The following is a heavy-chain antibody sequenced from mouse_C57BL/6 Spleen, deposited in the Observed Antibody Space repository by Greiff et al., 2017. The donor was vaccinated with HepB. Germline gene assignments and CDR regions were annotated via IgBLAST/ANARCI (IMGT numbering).Heavy chain of an antibody. D-gene: IGHD4-1*01. Sequence: VQLQQSGAELVRPGASVKLSCKASGYTFTDYYINWVKQRPGQGLEWIARIYPGSGNTYYNEKFKGKATLTAEKSSSTAYMQLSSLTSEDSAVYFCARSPTGTRYFEVWGTGTTVTVSS. CDR2: IYPGSGNT. V-gene: IGHV1-76*01. CDR3: ARSPTGTRYFEV. CDR1: GYTFTDYY. J-gene: IGHJ1*03.